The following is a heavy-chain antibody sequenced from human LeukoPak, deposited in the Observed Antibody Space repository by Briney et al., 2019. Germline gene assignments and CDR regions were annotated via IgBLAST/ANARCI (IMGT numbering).Heavy chain of an antibody. V-gene: IGHV3-74*01. CDR1: GFTFSSYR. Sequence: GGCLRLSCAASGFTFSSYRRHWVRQAPGKGLVWVSRINSDASTTSYADSVKGRFTISRDNAKNTLHLQMDSLRAEDTAVYYCTRVAGSGSVDWGQGTLVTVSS. J-gene: IGHJ4*02. CDR3: TRVAGSGSVD. D-gene: IGHD1-26*01. CDR2: INSDASTT.